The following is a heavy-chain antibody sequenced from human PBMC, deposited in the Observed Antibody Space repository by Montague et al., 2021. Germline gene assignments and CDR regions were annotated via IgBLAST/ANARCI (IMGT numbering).Heavy chain of an antibody. Sequence: SXTLSLTCTVSGYSISSGYYWGWIRQPPGKGLEWIGSIFHSGSTYYNPSLKCRVTISVDTSKNQFSLKLTSVTAADTALYYCTRDSEAAPFDYWGQGTLVTVSS. CDR1: GYSISSGYY. J-gene: IGHJ4*02. CDR3: TRDSEAAPFDY. D-gene: IGHD2-15*01. CDR2: IFHSGST. V-gene: IGHV4-38-2*02.